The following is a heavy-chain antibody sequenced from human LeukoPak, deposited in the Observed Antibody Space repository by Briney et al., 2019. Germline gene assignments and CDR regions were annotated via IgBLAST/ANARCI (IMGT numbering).Heavy chain of an antibody. CDR2: IFYSGNT. Sequence: KPSETLSLTCTVSGGSISGYYWSWIRQSPGKGLEWIGHIFYSGNTNYNPSLKSRVTISVDTSKNQFSLKLSSVTAADTAVYYCAGHHPRNTVDFWGQGTLVTVPS. CDR1: GGSISGYY. D-gene: IGHD2/OR15-2a*01. CDR3: AGHHPRNTVDF. V-gene: IGHV4-59*08. J-gene: IGHJ4*02.